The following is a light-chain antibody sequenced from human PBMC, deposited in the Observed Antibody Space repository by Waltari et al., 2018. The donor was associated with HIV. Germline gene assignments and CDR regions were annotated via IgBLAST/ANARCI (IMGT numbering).Light chain of an antibody. CDR1: II. CDR2: DES. Sequence: SSVLTQPPSVSVAPGKTSSITCAGTIIVHWSQQKPGPAPVLVIYDESDRHSGIPERFSGSNSGNTATLTISRVEAGDEADYYCQVWDSTTNHVVFGGGTKLTVL. CDR3: QVWDSTTNHVV. J-gene: IGLJ2*01. V-gene: IGLV3-21*04.